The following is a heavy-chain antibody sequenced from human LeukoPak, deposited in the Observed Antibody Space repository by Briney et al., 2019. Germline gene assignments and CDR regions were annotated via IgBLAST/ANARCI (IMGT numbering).Heavy chain of an antibody. CDR1: GGTFSSYT. CDR3: ARDDYKSNWNDPIFDY. V-gene: IGHV1-69*04. D-gene: IGHD1-20*01. J-gene: IGHJ4*02. Sequence: GSSVKVSCKASGGTFSSYTISWVRQAPGQGLEWMGRIIPILGIANYAQKFQGGVTITADKSTSTAYMELSSLRSEDTAVYYCARDDYKSNWNDPIFDYWGQGTLVTVSS. CDR2: IIPILGIA.